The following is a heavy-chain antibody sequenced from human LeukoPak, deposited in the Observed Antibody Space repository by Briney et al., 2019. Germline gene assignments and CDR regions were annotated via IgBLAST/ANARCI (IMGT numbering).Heavy chain of an antibody. J-gene: IGHJ6*03. Sequence: GGSLRLSCTVSGFTISSNSMSWVRQAPGKGLEWVSFIYSSVTHYSDSVKGRFTISRDNSKNTLFLQMNSLKTEDTAVYYCTTVCGRRWGYYYYYMDVWGKGTTVTVSS. CDR3: TTVCGRRWGYYYYYMDV. CDR2: IYSSVT. V-gene: IGHV3-53*01. CDR1: GFTISSNS. D-gene: IGHD2-21*01.